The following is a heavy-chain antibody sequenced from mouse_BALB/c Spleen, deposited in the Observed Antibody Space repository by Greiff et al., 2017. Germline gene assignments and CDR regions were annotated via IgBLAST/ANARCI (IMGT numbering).Heavy chain of an antibody. D-gene: IGHD1-1*01. CDR3: ARLAHYYGSCFDY. J-gene: IGHJ2*01. Sequence: QVQLQQPGAELVKPGAPVKLSCKASGYTFTSYWMNWVKQRPGRGLEWIGRIDPSDSETHYNQKFKDKATLTVDKSSSTAYIQLSSLTSEDSAVYYCARLAHYYGSCFDYWGQGTTLTVSS. V-gene: IGHV1-69*02. CDR2: IDPSDSET. CDR1: GYTFTSYW.